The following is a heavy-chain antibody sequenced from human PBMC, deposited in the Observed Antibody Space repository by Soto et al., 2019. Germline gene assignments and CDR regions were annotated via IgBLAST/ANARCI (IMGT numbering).Heavy chain of an antibody. Sequence: SETLSLTCTVSGGSISSSSYYWGWIRQPPGKGLEWIGTIYYSGSTYYNPSLKSRVTISVDTSKNQFSLKLSSVTAANTSLYYCARHEAETIFGVVFISGAYMDVWGKGTTVTVSS. CDR3: ARHEAETIFGVVFISGAYMDV. CDR1: GGSISSSSYY. D-gene: IGHD3-3*01. J-gene: IGHJ6*03. CDR2: IYYSGST. V-gene: IGHV4-39*01.